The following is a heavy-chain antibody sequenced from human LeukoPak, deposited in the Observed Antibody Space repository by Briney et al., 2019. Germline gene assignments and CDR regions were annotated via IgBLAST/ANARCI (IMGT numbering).Heavy chain of an antibody. Sequence: GGSLRLSCAASGFTFSSYSMNWVRQAPGKGLEWVSYISSSSSTIYYADSVKGRFTISRDNAKNSLYLQMNSLRAEDTAVYYCASSHLAYCSGGSCYSGYWGQGTLVTVSS. CDR2: ISSSSSTI. CDR1: GFTFSSYS. V-gene: IGHV3-48*04. J-gene: IGHJ4*02. D-gene: IGHD2-15*01. CDR3: ASSHLAYCSGGSCYSGY.